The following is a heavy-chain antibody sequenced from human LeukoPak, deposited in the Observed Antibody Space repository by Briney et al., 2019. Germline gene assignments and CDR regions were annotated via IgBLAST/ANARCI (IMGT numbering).Heavy chain of an antibody. Sequence: PSETLSLTCTVSGASLSEGAFYWTWIRQHPGKGLEWLAYIYFSGSAYYDPSLKGRIHISIGTTKNQLSLRLTSVTVADTAVYYCARDPSNHYFDLWGQGTVVTVSS. V-gene: IGHV4-31*03. CDR1: GASLSEGAFY. CDR3: ARDPSNHYFDL. CDR2: IYFSGSA. J-gene: IGHJ3*01.